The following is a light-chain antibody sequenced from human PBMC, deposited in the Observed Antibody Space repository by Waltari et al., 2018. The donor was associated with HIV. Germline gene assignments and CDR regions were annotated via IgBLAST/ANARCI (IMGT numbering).Light chain of an antibody. V-gene: IGLV3-1*01. CDR2: QGT. Sequence: SYELTQPPSVSVSPGQTASITCSGDKLGDKYACWYQQKSGQSPVLLIYQGTKRPSGIPERFSGSNSGNTATLTISGTQAMDEADYYCQAWDSSTAVLFGGGTKLTVL. CDR3: QAWDSSTAVL. CDR1: KLGDKY. J-gene: IGLJ2*01.